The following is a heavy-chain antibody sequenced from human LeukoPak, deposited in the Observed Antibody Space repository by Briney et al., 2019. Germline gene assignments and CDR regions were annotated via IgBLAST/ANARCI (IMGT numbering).Heavy chain of an antibody. CDR3: AKARSTYYYDSSGYYYDY. Sequence: PGASLRLSCAASGFTFSSYAMSWVRQAPGKGLEWVSAISGSGGSTYYADSVKGRFTISRDNSKNTLYLQMNSLRAEDTAVYYCAKARSTYYYDSSGYYYDYWGQGTLVTVSS. D-gene: IGHD3-22*01. J-gene: IGHJ4*02. CDR2: ISGSGGST. CDR1: GFTFSSYA. V-gene: IGHV3-23*01.